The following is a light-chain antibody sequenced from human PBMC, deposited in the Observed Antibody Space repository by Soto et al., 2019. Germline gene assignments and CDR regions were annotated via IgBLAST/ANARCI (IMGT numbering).Light chain of an antibody. CDR1: QRVSSY. J-gene: IGKJ4*01. Sequence: IVLTQSPATLSLSPGERATLSCWASQRVSSYLAWYQQKPGQAPRLLIYDASNRATGIPARFSGSGSGTDFTLTISSLEPEDFAVYYCQQRSKLPRTFGGGTKVDI. V-gene: IGKV3-11*01. CDR2: DAS. CDR3: QQRSKLPRT.